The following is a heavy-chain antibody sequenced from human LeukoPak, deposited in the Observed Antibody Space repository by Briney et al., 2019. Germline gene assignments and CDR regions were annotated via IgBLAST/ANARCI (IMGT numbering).Heavy chain of an antibody. CDR2: INHSGST. Sequence: SETLSLTCAVYGGSFSGCYWSWIRQPPGKGLEWIGEINHSGSTNYNPSLKSRVTISVDTSKNQFSLKLSSVTAADTAVYYCARGQEYFDYWGQGTLVTVSS. CDR3: ARGQEYFDY. CDR1: GGSFSGCY. J-gene: IGHJ4*02. V-gene: IGHV4-34*01.